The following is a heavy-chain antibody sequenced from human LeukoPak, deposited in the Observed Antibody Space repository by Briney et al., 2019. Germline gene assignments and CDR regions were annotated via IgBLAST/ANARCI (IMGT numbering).Heavy chain of an antibody. Sequence: SETLSLTCTVSGGSVSSGSYYWSWIRQPPGKGLEWIGYIYYSGSTNYNPSLKSRVTISVDTSKNQFSLKLSSVTAADTAVYYCARGQNYCSGGSCELCWFDPWGQGTLVTVSS. CDR3: ARGQNYCSGGSCELCWFDP. J-gene: IGHJ5*02. CDR2: IYYSGST. D-gene: IGHD2-15*01. CDR1: GGSVSSGSYY. V-gene: IGHV4-61*01.